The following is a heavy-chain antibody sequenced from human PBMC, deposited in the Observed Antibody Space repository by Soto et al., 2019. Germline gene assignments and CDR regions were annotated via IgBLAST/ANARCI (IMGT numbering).Heavy chain of an antibody. D-gene: IGHD3-3*01. V-gene: IGHV3-30-3*01. Sequence: QVQLVESGGGVVQPGRSLRLSCAASGFTFSSYAMHWVRQAPGKGLEWVAVISYDGSNKYYADSVKGRFTISRDNSKNTLYLQMNSLRAEDTAVYYCARGERGDDFLSGFHPYYWGQGTLVTVSS. CDR2: ISYDGSNK. CDR1: GFTFSSYA. CDR3: ARGERGDDFLSGFHPYY. J-gene: IGHJ4*02.